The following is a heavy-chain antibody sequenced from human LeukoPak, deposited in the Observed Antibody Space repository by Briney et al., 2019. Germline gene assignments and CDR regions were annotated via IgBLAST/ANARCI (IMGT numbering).Heavy chain of an antibody. D-gene: IGHD3-10*01. CDR1: GFTFSSYN. J-gene: IGHJ4*02. V-gene: IGHV3-7*01. Sequence: PGGSLRLSCAASGFTFSSYNMNWVCQAPGKGLEWVANIKQDGSEKYYVDSVKGRFTISRDNAKNSLYLQMNSLRAEDTAVYYCARDYYYGSGSYYNVLDYWGQGTLVTVSS. CDR2: IKQDGSEK. CDR3: ARDYYYGSGSYYNVLDY.